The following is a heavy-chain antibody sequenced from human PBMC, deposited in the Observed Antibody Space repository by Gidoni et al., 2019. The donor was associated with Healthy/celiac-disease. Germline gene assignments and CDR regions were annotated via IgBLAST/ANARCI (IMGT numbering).Heavy chain of an antibody. CDR1: GFTSSSYG. J-gene: IGHJ4*02. CDR3: ARDPSSYYDFWSGYNPSFDY. Sequence: VQLVDSGGGVVQPGRSLRLSCAASGFTSSSYGLHWVRQAPGKGLEWVAVIWYDGSNKYYADSVKGRFTISRDNSKNTLYLQMNSLRAEDTAVYYCARDPSSYYDFWSGYNPSFDYWGQGTLVTVSS. V-gene: IGHV3-33*01. CDR2: IWYDGSNK. D-gene: IGHD3-3*01.